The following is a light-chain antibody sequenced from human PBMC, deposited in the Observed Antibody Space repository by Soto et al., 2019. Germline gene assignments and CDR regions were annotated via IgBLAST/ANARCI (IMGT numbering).Light chain of an antibody. Sequence: SVLTQPPSASGSPGQSVTISCTGTSSDVGAYNYVSWYQQHPGKAPKLIISEVNKRPSGVPDRFSGSKSGNTASLTVSGLQAEDEADYYCNSYAGGNTFYVFGSGTKVTVL. J-gene: IGLJ1*01. CDR3: NSYAGGNTFYV. CDR1: SSDVGAYNY. V-gene: IGLV2-8*01. CDR2: EVN.